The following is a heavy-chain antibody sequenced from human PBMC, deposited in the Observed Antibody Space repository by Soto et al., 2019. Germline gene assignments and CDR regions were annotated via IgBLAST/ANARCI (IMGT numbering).Heavy chain of an antibody. CDR1: GGTFSSYA. CDR2: IIPIFGTA. J-gene: IGHJ6*02. Sequence: GASVKVSCKASGGTFSSYAISWVRQAPGQGLEWMGGIIPIFGTANYAQKFQGRVTITADESTSTAYMELSSLRSEDTAVYYCAGYWGTHYYYGMDVWGQGTTVTVSS. CDR3: AGYWGTHYYYGMDV. V-gene: IGHV1-69*13. D-gene: IGHD7-27*01.